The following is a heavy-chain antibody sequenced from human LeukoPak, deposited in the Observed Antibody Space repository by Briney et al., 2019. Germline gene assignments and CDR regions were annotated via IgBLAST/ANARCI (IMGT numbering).Heavy chain of an antibody. CDR2: IYPGDSDT. D-gene: IGHD6-19*01. CDR3: ARPLRGTSAWYEGDY. V-gene: IGHV5-51*01. J-gene: IGHJ4*02. CDR1: GYKVNSYW. Sequence: GESLKISCKGSGYKVNSYWIGWVGQMPGKGLEWMGIIYPGDSDTRYRPSFQAQVTISADKSISTAYLRWSSLKASDTAMYYCARPLRGTSAWYEGDYWGQGTLVTVSS.